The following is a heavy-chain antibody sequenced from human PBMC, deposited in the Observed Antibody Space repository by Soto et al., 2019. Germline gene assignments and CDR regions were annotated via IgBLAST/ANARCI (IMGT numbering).Heavy chain of an antibody. J-gene: IGHJ6*02. V-gene: IGHV4-59*01. CDR1: GGSISSYY. CDR2: IYYSGST. Sequence: KASETLSLTCTVSGGSISSYYWSWIRQPPGKGLEWIGYIYYSGSTNYNPSLKSRVTISVDTSKNQFSLKLSSVTAADTAVYYCARGWYYDSSGYLDYYYYGMDVWGQGTTVTVSS. D-gene: IGHD3-22*01. CDR3: ARGWYYDSSGYLDYYYYGMDV.